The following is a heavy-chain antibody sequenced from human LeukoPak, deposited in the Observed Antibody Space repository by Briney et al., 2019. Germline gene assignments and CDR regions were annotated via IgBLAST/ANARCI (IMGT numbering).Heavy chain of an antibody. Sequence: PGGSLRLSCAASGFTFSSYAMSWVRQAPGKGLEWVSAISGSGGSTYYADSVKGRFTISRDNSKNTLYLQMNSLRAEDTAVYYCAKDGDWNWGYYMDVWGKGTTVTVSS. CDR2: ISGSGGST. D-gene: IGHD1-7*01. J-gene: IGHJ6*03. V-gene: IGHV3-23*01. CDR1: GFTFSSYA. CDR3: AKDGDWNWGYYMDV.